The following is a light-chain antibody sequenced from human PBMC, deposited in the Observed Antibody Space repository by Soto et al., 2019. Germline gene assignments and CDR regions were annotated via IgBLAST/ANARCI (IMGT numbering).Light chain of an antibody. CDR3: SSYTTASRL. CDR1: SSDIGSNNY. Sequence: QSALTQPASVSGSPGQSITISCTGTSSDIGSNNYVSWFQQRPGKAPTLIIYEVSNRPSGVSTHFSGSKSGNTASLTISGLLPEDEAEDYCSSYTTASRLFGGGTKLTVL. CDR2: EVS. J-gene: IGLJ3*02. V-gene: IGLV2-14*01.